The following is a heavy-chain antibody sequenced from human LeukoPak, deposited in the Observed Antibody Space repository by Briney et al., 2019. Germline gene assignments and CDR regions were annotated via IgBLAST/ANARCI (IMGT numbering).Heavy chain of an antibody. CDR1: GFTFSSYA. V-gene: IGHV3-23*01. D-gene: IGHD3-3*01. CDR2: ISGRGGST. Sequence: TGGSLRLSCAASGFTFSSYAMSWVRQAPGKGLEWVSAISGRGGSTYYADSVKGRFTISRDNSKNTLYLQMNSLRAEDTAVYYCAKGFGSRENYFDYWGQGTLVTVSS. CDR3: AKGFGSRENYFDY. J-gene: IGHJ4*02.